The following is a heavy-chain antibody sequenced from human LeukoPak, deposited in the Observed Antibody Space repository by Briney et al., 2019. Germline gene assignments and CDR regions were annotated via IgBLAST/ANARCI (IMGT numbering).Heavy chain of an antibody. Sequence: ASVKVSCKASGYTFTGYYMHWVRQAPGQGLEWMGWINPNSGGTNYAQKFQGRVTITRNTSISTAYMELSSLRSEDTAVYYCARGEEYGYWGQGTLVTVSS. J-gene: IGHJ4*02. CDR2: INPNSGGT. D-gene: IGHD2/OR15-2a*01. CDR3: ARGEEYGY. V-gene: IGHV1-2*02. CDR1: GYTFTGYY.